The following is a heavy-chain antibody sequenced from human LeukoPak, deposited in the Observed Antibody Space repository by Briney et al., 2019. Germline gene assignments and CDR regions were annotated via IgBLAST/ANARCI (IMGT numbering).Heavy chain of an antibody. J-gene: IGHJ6*03. D-gene: IGHD2-2*01. V-gene: IGHV3-21*01. CDR2: ISSSSYI. CDR3: ARVGDIVVVPASFCGMDV. Sequence: GGSLRLSCAASGFTFSSYSMNWVRQAPGKGLEWVSSISSSSYIYYADSVKGRFTISRDNAKNSLYLHMNSLRAEDTAVYYCARVGDIVVVPASFCGMDVWGKGTTVTVSS. CDR1: GFTFSSYS.